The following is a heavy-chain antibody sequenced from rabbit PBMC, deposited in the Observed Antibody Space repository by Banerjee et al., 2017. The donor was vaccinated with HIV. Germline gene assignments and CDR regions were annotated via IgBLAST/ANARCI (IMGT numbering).Heavy chain of an antibody. Sequence: QEQLVEYGGDLVQPEGSLTLTCTASGFSFSSNAMCWVRQAPGKGLEWIGCIYSGVSGNAYYASWAKGRFTISKTSSTTVTLQMTSLTAADTATYFCGSREKLDLWGPGTLVTVS. CDR1: GFSFSSNA. V-gene: IGHV1S45*01. CDR3: GSREKLDL. CDR2: IYSGVSGNA. J-gene: IGHJ4*01.